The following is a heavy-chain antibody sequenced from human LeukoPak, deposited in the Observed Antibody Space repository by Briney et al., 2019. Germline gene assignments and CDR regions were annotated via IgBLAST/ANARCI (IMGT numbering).Heavy chain of an antibody. CDR2: IYYSGST. CDR1: GGSISSGDHY. CDR3: ARASGYSSSWYFDY. J-gene: IGHJ4*02. D-gene: IGHD6-13*01. Sequence: SQTLSLTCTVSGGSISSGDHYWSWIRQPPGKGLEWIGYIYYSGSTYYNPSLKSRVTISVDTSKNQFSLKLSSVTAADTAVYYCARASGYSSSWYFDYWGQGTLVTVSS. V-gene: IGHV4-30-4*01.